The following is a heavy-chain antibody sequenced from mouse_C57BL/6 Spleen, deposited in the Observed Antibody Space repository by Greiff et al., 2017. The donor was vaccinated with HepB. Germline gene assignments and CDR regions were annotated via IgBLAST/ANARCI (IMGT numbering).Heavy chain of an antibody. J-gene: IGHJ4*01. CDR3: AREGAFCYGSSYVSAMDY. CDR2: IYPGGGYT. D-gene: IGHD1-1*01. CDR1: GYTFTNYW. Sequence: VQLQQSGAELVRPGTSVKMSCKASGYTFTNYWIGWAKQRPGHGLEWIGDIYPGGGYTKYNEKFKGKATLTADKSSSPAYMQFSSLTSEESAIYYCAREGAFCYGSSYVSAMDYWGQGTSVTVSS. V-gene: IGHV1-63*01.